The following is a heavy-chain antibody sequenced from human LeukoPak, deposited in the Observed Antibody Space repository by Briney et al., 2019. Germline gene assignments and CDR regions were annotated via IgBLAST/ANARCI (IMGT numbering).Heavy chain of an antibody. CDR3: AKEEKHLDSD. CDR1: GFTFSSSA. Sequence: GASLRLSWVASGFTFSSSAMSWVRQAPGERLEWVSSISDSGGATYYADSVRGRFTISRDNSKNTLYLQMNGLRAEDTAIYYCAKEEKHLDSDWGQGTLVTVSS. D-gene: IGHD1-1*01. CDR2: ISDSGGAT. V-gene: IGHV3-23*01. J-gene: IGHJ1*01.